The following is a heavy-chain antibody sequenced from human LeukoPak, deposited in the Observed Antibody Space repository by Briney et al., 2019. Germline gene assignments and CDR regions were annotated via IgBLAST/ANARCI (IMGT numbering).Heavy chain of an antibody. Sequence: ASVKVSCKASGYTFTSYGISWVRQAPGQGLEWMGWISTYNGNTNFAQKLQGRVTMTTDTSTSTAYMDLRSLRSDDTAVYYCAREPYGDAFDIWGQGTMVTVSS. J-gene: IGHJ3*02. CDR2: ISTYNGNT. D-gene: IGHD4-17*01. V-gene: IGHV1-18*01. CDR3: AREPYGDAFDI. CDR1: GYTFTSYG.